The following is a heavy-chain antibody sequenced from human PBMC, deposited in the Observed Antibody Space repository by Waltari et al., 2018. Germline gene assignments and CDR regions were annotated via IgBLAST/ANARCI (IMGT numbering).Heavy chain of an antibody. CDR3: ASHLWYRDLSRVAFDF. CDR1: GGSVSSPAYY. J-gene: IGHJ4*02. Sequence: QLQLQESGPALVRPSETLSLSCTVSGGSVSSPAYYWRWVRQSPGKGLEWIETIYYSGSTSYNPSPKSRVTISIDTSKNQLSLELTSVTAADTAIYYCASHLWYRDLSRVAFDFWGQGTLVAVSS. V-gene: IGHV4-39*07. D-gene: IGHD3-10*01. CDR2: IYYSGST.